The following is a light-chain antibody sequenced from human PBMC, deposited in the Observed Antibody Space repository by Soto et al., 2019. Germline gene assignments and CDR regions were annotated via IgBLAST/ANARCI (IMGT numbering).Light chain of an antibody. J-gene: IGLJ2*01. CDR2: RTS. CDR3: AAWDDSLSVL. Sequence: QAVVTQPPSASGTPGQRVTISCSGSDSNIGRNYVFWYQQLPGTAPKLLIYRTSQRPSGVPDRFSASKSGTSASLAISGLRSEDEADYYCAAWDDSLSVLFGGGTKLTVL. CDR1: DSNIGRNY. V-gene: IGLV1-47*01.